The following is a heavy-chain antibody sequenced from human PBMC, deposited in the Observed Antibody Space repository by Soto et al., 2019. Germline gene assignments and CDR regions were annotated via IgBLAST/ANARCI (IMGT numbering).Heavy chain of an antibody. CDR1: GYTFTSYG. V-gene: IGHV1-18*01. CDR2: SSAYSGNT. D-gene: IGHD4-17*01. Sequence: QVQLVQSGAEVKKPGASVKVSCKASGYTFTSYGISWVRQAPGQGLEWMGWSSAYSGNTNYAQKLQGRVTMTTDTSTSTVYMELRSLRSDDTAVYYCAGASTVTTLDVRIPLDYWGQGTLGTVSS. CDR3: AGASTVTTLDVRIPLDY. J-gene: IGHJ4*02.